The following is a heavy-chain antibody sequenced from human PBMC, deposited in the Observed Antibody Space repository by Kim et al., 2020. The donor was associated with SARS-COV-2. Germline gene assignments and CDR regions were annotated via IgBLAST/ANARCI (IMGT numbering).Heavy chain of an antibody. D-gene: IGHD4-17*01. CDR1: GFTFSSYA. CDR3: ARSMTTVVTYYFDY. V-gene: IGHV3-30-3*01. CDR2: ISYDGSKE. Sequence: GGSLRLSCAASGFTFSSYAIHWVRQAPGKGLEWVAVISYDGSKEYYADSVKGRFTISRDNSKNTLYLQMNSLRAEDTAVYYCARSMTTVVTYYFDYWGQGTLVTVSS. J-gene: IGHJ4*02.